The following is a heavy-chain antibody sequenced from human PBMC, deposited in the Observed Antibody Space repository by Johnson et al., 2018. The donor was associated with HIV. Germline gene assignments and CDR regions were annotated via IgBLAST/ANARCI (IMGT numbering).Heavy chain of an antibody. Sequence: VQLVESGGGVVRPGGSLRLACAATGFTFDDYGMSWVRQGPGKGLEWVSGINWNGGNTDFADAVKGRFNVSIDNAKNSLYLQMNSLRAEDTAMYYCARGWVGATLMACDIWGQGTIVTVSS. D-gene: IGHD1-26*01. CDR3: ARGWVGATLMACDI. V-gene: IGHV3-20*04. J-gene: IGHJ3*02. CDR2: INWNGGNT. CDR1: GFTFDDYG.